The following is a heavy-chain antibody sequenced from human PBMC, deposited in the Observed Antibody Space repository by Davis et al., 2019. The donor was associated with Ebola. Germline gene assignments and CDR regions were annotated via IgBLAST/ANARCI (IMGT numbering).Heavy chain of an antibody. D-gene: IGHD3/OR15-3a*01. J-gene: IGHJ5*02. Sequence: PGGSLRLSCAASGFSFSTYWMHWVRQAPGKGLMWVSRINSDGRTTNYADSVKGRFTISRDNAKNTLFLQMNSLRVDDTAVYYCARGTDYSWFDPWGQGTLVTVSS. CDR3: ARGTDYSWFDP. V-gene: IGHV3-74*01. CDR1: GFSFSTYW. CDR2: INSDGRTT.